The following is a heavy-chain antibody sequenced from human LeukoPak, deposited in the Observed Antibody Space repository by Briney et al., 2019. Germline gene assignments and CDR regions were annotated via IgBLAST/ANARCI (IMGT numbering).Heavy chain of an antibody. V-gene: IGHV4-38-2*02. CDR3: ARVPADYGDLYGMDV. CDR1: GYSISSGYY. CDR2: IYHSGST. J-gene: IGHJ6*02. Sequence: LETLSLTCTVSGYSISSGYYWGWIRQPPGKGLEWIGSIYHSGSTYYNPSLKSRVTISVDTSKNQFSLKLSSVTAADTAVYYCARVPADYGDLYGMDVWGQGTTVTVSS. D-gene: IGHD4-17*01.